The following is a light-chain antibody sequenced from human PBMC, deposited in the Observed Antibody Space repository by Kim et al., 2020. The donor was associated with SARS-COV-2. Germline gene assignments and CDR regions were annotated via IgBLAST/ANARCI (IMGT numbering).Light chain of an antibody. J-gene: IGKJ4*01. Sequence: SPGESATLSCRASQSVTNNLAGYHQRPGEAPTILLNGAATRTTDGPARLSGGGSATAFTLTISSLQADDFAPDYCRQYNDWPPLTFGEGTKVDIK. CDR3: RQYNDWPPLT. V-gene: IGKV3-15*01. CDR2: GAA. CDR1: QSVTNN.